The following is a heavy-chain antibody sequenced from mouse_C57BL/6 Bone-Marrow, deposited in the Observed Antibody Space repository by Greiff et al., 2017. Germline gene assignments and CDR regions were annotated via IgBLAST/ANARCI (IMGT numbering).Heavy chain of an antibody. Sequence: EVQGVESGTVLARPGASVKMSCKTSGYTFTSYWMHWVKQRPGQGLEWIGAIYPGNGDTSYNQKFQGKAKLTAVTSASTAYLELSSLTNEDSAVYYCTNWAWFAYWGQGTLVTVAA. CDR1: GYTFTSYW. CDR3: TNWAWFAY. J-gene: IGHJ3*01. V-gene: IGHV1-5*01. D-gene: IGHD4-1*01. CDR2: IYPGNGDT.